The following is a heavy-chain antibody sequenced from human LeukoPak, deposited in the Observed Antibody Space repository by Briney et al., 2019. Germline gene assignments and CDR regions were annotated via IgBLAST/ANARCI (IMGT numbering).Heavy chain of an antibody. J-gene: IGHJ4*02. D-gene: IGHD3-10*01. CDR3: ARALGSGTYGRYFDY. CDR1: GFTFDSYT. Sequence: PGRSLRLSCAASGFTFDSYTMHWVRQAPGKGLEWVAVIPYDGRNNKDYADSVKGRFTISRDNSKNTVYQQMNSLKTEDTAVYFCARALGSGTYGRYFDYWGQGTLVTVSS. V-gene: IGHV3-30-3*01. CDR2: IPYDGRNNK.